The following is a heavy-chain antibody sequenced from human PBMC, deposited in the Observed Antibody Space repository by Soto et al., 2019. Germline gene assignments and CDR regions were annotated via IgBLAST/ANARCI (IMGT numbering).Heavy chain of an antibody. V-gene: IGHV3-21*01. D-gene: IGHD3-3*01. J-gene: IGHJ6*02. CDR2: ISSSSSYI. CDR1: GFTFSSYS. CDR3: ASFLYDFWSGYLGIYGMDV. Sequence: GGSLRLSCAASGFTFSSYSMNWVRQAPGKGLEWVSSISSSSSYIYYADSVTGRFTISRDNAKNSLYLQMNSLRAEDTAVYYCASFLYDFWSGYLGIYGMDVWGQGTKVTVSS.